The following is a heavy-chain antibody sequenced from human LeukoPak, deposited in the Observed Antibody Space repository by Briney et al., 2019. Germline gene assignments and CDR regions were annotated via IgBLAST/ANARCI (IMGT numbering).Heavy chain of an antibody. D-gene: IGHD2-15*01. CDR3: AKDFVARYFDY. Sequence: GGSLRLSCAASGFTFSSYGMHWVRQAPGKGLEWVAVISYDGSNKYYADSVKGQFTISRDNSKNTLYLQMNSLRAEDTAVYYCAKDFVARYFDYWGQGALVTVSS. V-gene: IGHV3-30*18. J-gene: IGHJ4*02. CDR2: ISYDGSNK. CDR1: GFTFSSYG.